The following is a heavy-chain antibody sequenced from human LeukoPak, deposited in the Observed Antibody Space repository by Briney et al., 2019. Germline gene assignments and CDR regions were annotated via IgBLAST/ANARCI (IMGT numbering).Heavy chain of an antibody. CDR2: ITYDGDTT. CDR3: VKEQGSGSYRTADY. Sequence: GGSLRLSCAASGFTFSSCGMHWVRQAPGKGLEWVAVITYDGDTTYFEDPVKGRFTISRDTSKSTLYLQMNSLGAEDTAVYYCVKEQGSGSYRTADYWGQGTLVTVSS. D-gene: IGHD3-10*01. CDR1: GFTFSSCG. J-gene: IGHJ4*02. V-gene: IGHV3-30*18.